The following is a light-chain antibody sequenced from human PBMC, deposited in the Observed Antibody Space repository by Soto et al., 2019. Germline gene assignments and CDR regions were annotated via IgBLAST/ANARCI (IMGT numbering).Light chain of an antibody. CDR3: QQLNSYPFT. CDR1: QGIYSY. V-gene: IGKV1-9*01. Sequence: IPLTQSPSSLSASVGDSVTITCRASQGIYSYLAWYQQKPGTAPKLLIYGASTLQGGVPSRFSGGGSGTDFTLTISSLQPEDFATYYCQQLNSYPFTFGGGTKVEIK. J-gene: IGKJ4*01. CDR2: GAS.